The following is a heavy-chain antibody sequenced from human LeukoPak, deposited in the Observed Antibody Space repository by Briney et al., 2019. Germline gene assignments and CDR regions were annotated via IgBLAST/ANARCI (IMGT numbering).Heavy chain of an antibody. CDR2: IYHSGST. Sequence: PSETLSLTCAVSGYSISSGYYWGWIRQPPGKGLEWIGSIYHSGSTYYNPSLKSRVTISVDTSKNQFSLKLSSVTAADTAVYYCARDTYDILTGYYLYYCYGMDVWGKGTTVTVSS. D-gene: IGHD3-9*01. V-gene: IGHV4-38-2*02. J-gene: IGHJ6*04. CDR3: ARDTYDILTGYYLYYCYGMDV. CDR1: GYSISSGYY.